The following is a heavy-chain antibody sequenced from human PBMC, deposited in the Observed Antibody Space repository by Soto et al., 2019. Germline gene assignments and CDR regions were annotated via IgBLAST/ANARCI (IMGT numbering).Heavy chain of an antibody. Sequence: QITLKESGPTLVKPTQTLTLTCTFSGFSLSTSGVGVGWIRQPPGKALEWLALIYWDDDKRYSPSLKSRLTITKDTSKNPVVLTMTNMDPVDTATYYSAHRPSYCSGGSCYSGFDYWGQGTLVTLSS. CDR2: IYWDDDK. V-gene: IGHV2-5*02. J-gene: IGHJ4*02. D-gene: IGHD2-15*01. CDR3: AHRPSYCSGGSCYSGFDY. CDR1: GFSLSTSGVG.